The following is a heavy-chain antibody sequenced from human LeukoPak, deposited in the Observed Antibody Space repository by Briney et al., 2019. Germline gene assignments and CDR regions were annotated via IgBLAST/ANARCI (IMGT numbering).Heavy chain of an antibody. Sequence: PGGSMRLSCAASGFTFNTYAMNWVRQAPGKGLEWVSTINDGGRTTYYADSLKGRFTISRDNSKNTVYLQMNNLRAEDTALYYCTNQPILAGSIDSWGQGTLVTVSS. CDR1: GFTFNTYA. D-gene: IGHD3-9*01. CDR2: INDGGRTT. CDR3: TNQPILAGSIDS. J-gene: IGHJ4*02. V-gene: IGHV3-23*01.